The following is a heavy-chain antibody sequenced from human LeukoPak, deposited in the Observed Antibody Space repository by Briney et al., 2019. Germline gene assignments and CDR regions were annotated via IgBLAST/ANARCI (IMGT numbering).Heavy chain of an antibody. J-gene: IGHJ4*02. CDR3: AREGRDGYKFDY. Sequence: SETLSLTCTVSGGSISSYYWSWIRQSPGKGLEWIGYIYYSGSTNYSPSLKSRVTISIDSSKNQFSLKLSSVTAADTAVYYCAREGRDGYKFDYWGQGTLVTVSS. V-gene: IGHV4-59*01. CDR2: IYYSGST. CDR1: GGSISSYY. D-gene: IGHD5-24*01.